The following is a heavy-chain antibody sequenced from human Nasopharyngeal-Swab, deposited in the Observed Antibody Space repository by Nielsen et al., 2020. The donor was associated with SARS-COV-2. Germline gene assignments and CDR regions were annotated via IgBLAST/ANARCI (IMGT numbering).Heavy chain of an antibody. V-gene: IGHV4-31*03. CDR1: GGSISSGGYY. CDR2: IYYSGST. Sequence: LRLSCTVSGGSISSGGYYWSWIRQHPGKGLEWIGYIYYSGSTYYNPSLKSRVTISVDTSKNQFSLELSSVTAADTAVYYCARGLRDYVWGSYRSYFDYWGQGTLVTVSS. CDR3: ARGLRDYVWGSYRSYFDY. D-gene: IGHD3-16*02. J-gene: IGHJ4*02.